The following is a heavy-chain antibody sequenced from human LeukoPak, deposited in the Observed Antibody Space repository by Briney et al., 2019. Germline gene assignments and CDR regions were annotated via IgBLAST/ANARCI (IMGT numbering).Heavy chain of an antibody. CDR3: ARSGTFADFWSGYPDC. Sequence: ASVKVSCKASGYTFTGYYMHWVRQAPGQGLEWMGWINPNSGGTNYAQKFQGRVTMTRDTSISTAYMELSRLRSDDTAVYYCARSGTFADFWSGYPDCWGQGTLVTVSS. V-gene: IGHV1-2*02. CDR1: GYTFTGYY. CDR2: INPNSGGT. D-gene: IGHD3-3*01. J-gene: IGHJ4*02.